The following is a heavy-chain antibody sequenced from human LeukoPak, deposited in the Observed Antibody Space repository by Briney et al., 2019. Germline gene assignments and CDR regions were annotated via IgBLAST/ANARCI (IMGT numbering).Heavy chain of an antibody. D-gene: IGHD6-6*01. CDR3: ARGLVGGDI. J-gene: IGHJ3*02. Sequence: PSETLSLTCTVSGGSISSSSYYWGWIRQPPGKGLEWIGSIYYSGSTYYNPSLKSRVTISVDTSKNQFSLKLSSVTAADTAVYYCARGLVGGDIWGQGTMVIVSS. V-gene: IGHV4-39*01. CDR2: IYYSGST. CDR1: GGSISSSSYY.